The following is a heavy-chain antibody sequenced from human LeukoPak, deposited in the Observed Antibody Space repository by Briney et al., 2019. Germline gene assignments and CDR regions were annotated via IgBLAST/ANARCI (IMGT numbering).Heavy chain of an antibody. J-gene: IGHJ5*02. CDR3: ARRGSVYDIDWFDP. CDR2: IYPGDSDT. Sequence: IFSWASSDSFTSYCIACLRQLPPRSLEWLVVIYPGDSDTRYSPSFQGQVTISADKSITTAYLQWNSRKASGTAMYYCARRGSVYDIDWFDPWGQGTLVTVSS. D-gene: IGHD5/OR15-5a*01. CDR1: SDSFTSYC. V-gene: IGHV5-51*01.